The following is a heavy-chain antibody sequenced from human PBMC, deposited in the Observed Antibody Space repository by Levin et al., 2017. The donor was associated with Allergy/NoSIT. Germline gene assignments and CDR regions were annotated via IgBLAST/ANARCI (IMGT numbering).Heavy chain of an antibody. CDR3: ARHGSRSECSAGSCFSAGFSYNWFDP. V-gene: IGHV5-10-1*01. CDR2: IDPSDSYT. D-gene: IGHD2-15*01. CDR1: GYSFTNYW. J-gene: IGHJ5*02. Sequence: GESLKISCKGSGYSFTNYWISWVRQMPGKGLEWMGRIDPSDSYTKYSPSLQGHVTISADKSIGTAYLQWSSLRASDTAMYYCARHGSRSECSAGSCFSAGFSYNWFDPWGQGTLVTVSS.